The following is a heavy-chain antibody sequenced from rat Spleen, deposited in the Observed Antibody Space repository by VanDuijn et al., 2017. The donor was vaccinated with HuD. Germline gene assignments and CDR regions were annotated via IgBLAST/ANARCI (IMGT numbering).Heavy chain of an antibody. CDR3: TRENWAFDY. V-gene: IGHV5-20*01. J-gene: IGHJ2*01. D-gene: IGHD5-1*01. CDR2: ISYDGSAT. CDR1: GFTFSTYY. Sequence: EVQLVESGGDLVQPGRSLKLSCAASGFTFSTYYMAWVRQAPAQGLEWVASISYDGSATYYRDSVKGRFTLSRDTAQNILYLQMNSPRSEDTATYFCTRENWAFDYWGQGVMVTVSS.